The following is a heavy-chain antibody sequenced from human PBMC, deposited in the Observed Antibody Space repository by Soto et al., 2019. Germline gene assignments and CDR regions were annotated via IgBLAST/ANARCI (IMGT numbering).Heavy chain of an antibody. J-gene: IGHJ6*02. CDR3: ATGWVAARPHYYYGMDV. Sequence: QVQLVQSGAEVKKPGASVKVSCKASGYTFTSYDINWVRQATGQGLEWMGWMNPNSGNTGYAQKFQGRVTMTRNTSISTAYMELSSLRSEDTAVYYCATGWVAARPHYYYGMDVWGQGTTVTVSS. CDR2: MNPNSGNT. V-gene: IGHV1-8*01. D-gene: IGHD6-6*01. CDR1: GYTFTSYD.